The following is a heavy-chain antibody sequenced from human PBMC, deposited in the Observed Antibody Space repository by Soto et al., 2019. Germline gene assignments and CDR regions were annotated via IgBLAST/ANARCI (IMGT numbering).Heavy chain of an antibody. CDR3: AKSLPSQDNSGWHVWYWYFDL. Sequence: VFLRLSCGVAGCTFINYGVSWIRQAPGKGLEWVSSISGSAGNTYYADSVKGRFTISRDNSRNTLFLQMNSLRAEDTAVYYCAKSLPSQDNSGWHVWYWYFDLWGRGTLVTVYS. D-gene: IGHD6-19*01. CDR2: ISGSAGNT. CDR1: GCTFINYG. V-gene: IGHV3-23*01. J-gene: IGHJ2*01.